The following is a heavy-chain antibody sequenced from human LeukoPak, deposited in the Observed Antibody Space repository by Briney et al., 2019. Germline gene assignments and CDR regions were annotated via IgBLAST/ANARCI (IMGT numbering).Heavy chain of an antibody. J-gene: IGHJ5*02. Sequence: SETLSLTCTVSGGSISSGGYYWSWIRQHPGKGLEWIGYIYYSGSTYYNPSLKSRVTISVDTSKNQFSLKLSSVTAADTAVYYCARGSRLWFDPWGQGTLATVSS. CDR3: ARGSRLWFDP. CDR2: IYYSGST. CDR1: GGSISSGGYY. V-gene: IGHV4-31*03. D-gene: IGHD6-6*01.